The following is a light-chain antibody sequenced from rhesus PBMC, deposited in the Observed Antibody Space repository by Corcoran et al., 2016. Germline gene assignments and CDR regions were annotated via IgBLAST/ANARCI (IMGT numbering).Light chain of an antibody. CDR2: ESS. Sequence: DIQMTQSPSSLSASVGDTVTITCRASQSISFLLDWFQQKPGKAPKLLIYESSSLPSGVPSRFSGSGSGTDFTLTINSLQPEDLAVDYCLQYNSDPPTFGQGTKVEIK. V-gene: IGKV1-22*01. J-gene: IGKJ1*01. CDR3: LQYNSDPPT. CDR1: QSISFL.